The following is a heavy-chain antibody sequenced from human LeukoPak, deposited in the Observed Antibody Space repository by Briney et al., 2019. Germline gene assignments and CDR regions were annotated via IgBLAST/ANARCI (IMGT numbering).Heavy chain of an antibody. D-gene: IGHD1-26*01. Sequence: PGGSLRLSCAASGFTFSSYAMHWVRQAPGKGLEWVAVISYDGSNKYYADSVKGRFTISRDNSKNTLYLQMNSLRAEDTAVYYCARDSSRWELTYYFDYWGQGTLVTVSS. V-gene: IGHV3-30-3*01. CDR1: GFTFSSYA. CDR2: ISYDGSNK. J-gene: IGHJ4*02. CDR3: ARDSSRWELTYYFDY.